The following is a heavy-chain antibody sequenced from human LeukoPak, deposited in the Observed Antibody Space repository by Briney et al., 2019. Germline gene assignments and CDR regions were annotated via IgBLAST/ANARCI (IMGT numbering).Heavy chain of an antibody. D-gene: IGHD5-18*01. V-gene: IGHV3-30*04. CDR1: GFTFSSYA. CDR3: AGTVDTAMAGAFDI. J-gene: IGHJ3*02. Sequence: PGGSLRLSCAASGFTFSSYAMHWVRQAPGKGLEWVAVISYDGSNKYYADSVKGRFTISRDNSKNTLYLQMNSLRAEDTAVYYCAGTVDTAMAGAFDIWGQGTMVTVSS. CDR2: ISYDGSNK.